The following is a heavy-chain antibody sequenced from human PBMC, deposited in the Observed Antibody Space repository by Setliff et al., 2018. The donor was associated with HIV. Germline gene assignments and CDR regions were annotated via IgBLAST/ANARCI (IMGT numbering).Heavy chain of an antibody. V-gene: IGHV3-21*01. CDR3: ARESAMYYYDSSGYYYDAFDI. CDR1: GFTFRNYG. CDR2: ISSSSSYI. J-gene: IGHJ3*02. D-gene: IGHD3-22*01. Sequence: PGGCLRLSCAASGFTFRNYGMNWVRQAPGKGLEWISFISSSSSYIYYADSVKGRFTISRDNAKNSLYLQVNSLRAEDTAVYYCARESAMYYYDSSGYYYDAFDIWGQGTMVTVSS.